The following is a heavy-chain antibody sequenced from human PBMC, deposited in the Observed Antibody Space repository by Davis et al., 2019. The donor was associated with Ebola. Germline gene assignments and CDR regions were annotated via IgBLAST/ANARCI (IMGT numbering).Heavy chain of an antibody. CDR3: AKESTSCGGDCYSLSDY. J-gene: IGHJ4*02. V-gene: IGHV3-74*01. D-gene: IGHD2-21*02. CDR2: ISSVGSIT. CDR1: GFTFSSYW. Sequence: GESLKISCAVSGFTFSSYWMHWVRQVPGKGLVWVSRISSVGSITSYAGSVKGRFTISRDNAKNTLYLQMNSLRGEDTAVYYCAKESTSCGGDCYSLSDYWGQGTLVTVSS.